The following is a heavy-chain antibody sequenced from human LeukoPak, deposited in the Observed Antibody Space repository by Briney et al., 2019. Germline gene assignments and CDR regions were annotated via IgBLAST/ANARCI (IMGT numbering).Heavy chain of an antibody. D-gene: IGHD6-19*01. CDR2: MNPNSGNT. J-gene: IGHJ5*02. CDR1: GYTFTSYD. Sequence: GASVKVSCKASGYTFTSYDINWVRQATGQGLEWMGWMNPNSGNTGYAQKFQGRVTMTRNTSISTAYMELSRLRSDDTAVYYCARVYSSGWYFDPWGQGTLVTVSS. CDR3: ARVYSSGWYFDP. V-gene: IGHV1-8*01.